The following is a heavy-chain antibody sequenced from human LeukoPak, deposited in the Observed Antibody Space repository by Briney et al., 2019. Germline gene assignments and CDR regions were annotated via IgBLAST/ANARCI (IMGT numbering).Heavy chain of an antibody. J-gene: IGHJ6*03. CDR3: ARRPRYYYYYYMDV. CDR2: INHSGST. Sequence: TSETLSLTCAVYGGSFSGYYWSWIRQPPGKGLEWIGEINHSGSTNYSPSLKSRVTISVDTSKNQFSLKLSSVTAADTAVYYCARRPRYYYYYYMDVWGKGTTVTISS. CDR1: GGSFSGYY. V-gene: IGHV4-34*01.